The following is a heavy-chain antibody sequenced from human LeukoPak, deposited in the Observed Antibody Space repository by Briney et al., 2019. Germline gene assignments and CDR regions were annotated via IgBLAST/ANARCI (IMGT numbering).Heavy chain of an antibody. CDR2: ISFSSTYI. D-gene: IGHD4-11*01. CDR3: AKKKTDYSYPSSFDY. Sequence: GGSLRLSCAASGSTFSSYNMNWVRQAPGKGLEWVSSISFSSTYIYYADSVKGRFTISRDNAKNSLYLQMNSLRAEDTAVYYCAKKKTDYSYPSSFDYWGQGTLVTVSS. J-gene: IGHJ4*02. CDR1: GSTFSSYN. V-gene: IGHV3-21*01.